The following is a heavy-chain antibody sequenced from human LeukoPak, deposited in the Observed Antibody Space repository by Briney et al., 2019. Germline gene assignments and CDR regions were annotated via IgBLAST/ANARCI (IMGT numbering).Heavy chain of an antibody. J-gene: IGHJ4*02. V-gene: IGHV3-33*08. CDR2: IWHDGSNK. CDR1: GFTFSDHY. Sequence: GGSLRLSCAASGFTFSDHYIDWVRQAPGKGLEWVALIWHDGSNKYYADSVKDRFTISRDNSKNTLYLQMNSLRAEDTAVYYCARDRGYTYGHPFDYWGQGTLVTVSS. CDR3: ARDRGYTYGHPFDY. D-gene: IGHD5-18*01.